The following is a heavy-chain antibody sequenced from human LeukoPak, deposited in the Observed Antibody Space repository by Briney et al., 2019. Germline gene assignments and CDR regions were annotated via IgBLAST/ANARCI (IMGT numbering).Heavy chain of an antibody. D-gene: IGHD1-7*01. J-gene: IGHJ4*02. CDR1: GGSISSSSYY. Sequence: PSETLSLTCTVSGGSISSSSYYWGWIRQPPRKGLEWIGSIYYSGSTYYNPSLKSRVTISVDTSKNQFSLKLSSVTAADTAVYYCARLRYNWNYDYWGQGTLVTVSS. CDR2: IYYSGST. CDR3: ARLRYNWNYDY. V-gene: IGHV4-39*07.